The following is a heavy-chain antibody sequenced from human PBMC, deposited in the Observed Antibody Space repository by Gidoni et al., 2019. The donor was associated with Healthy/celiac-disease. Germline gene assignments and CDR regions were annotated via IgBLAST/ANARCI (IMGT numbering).Heavy chain of an antibody. Sequence: RLSCAASGFTFSSYWMTWVRQVPGKGLEWVANIKQDGSEKYYVVSVKGRFTISRDNAKNALYLQMNSLRAEDTAVYYCAATWTGGYWYCDLRGRGILVTVSS. CDR2: IKQDGSEK. V-gene: IGHV3-7*01. CDR1: GFTFSSYW. CDR3: AATWTGGYWYCDL. J-gene: IGHJ2*01. D-gene: IGHD5-12*01.